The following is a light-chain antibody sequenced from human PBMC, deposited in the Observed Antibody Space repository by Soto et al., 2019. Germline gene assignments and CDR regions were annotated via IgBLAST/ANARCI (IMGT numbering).Light chain of an antibody. CDR3: QHFGSSPPVI. V-gene: IGKV3-20*01. J-gene: IGKJ5*01. CDR1: QNVDSNY. Sequence: EIVLTQSPGTLSLSPGEGATLSYWASQNVDSNYLAWYQQRRGLAPRLLVYGASKRAAGIPDRFRGSGSGSEFSLTISGLEPEDFAVYFCQHFGSSPPVIFGQGTRLEIK. CDR2: GAS.